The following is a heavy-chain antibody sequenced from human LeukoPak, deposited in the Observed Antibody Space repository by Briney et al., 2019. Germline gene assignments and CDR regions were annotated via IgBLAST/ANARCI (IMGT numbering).Heavy chain of an antibody. CDR3: AMSYDSSGYDAFDI. CDR2: INSDGSRT. V-gene: IGHV3-74*01. CDR1: GFTFSSYW. J-gene: IGHJ3*02. D-gene: IGHD3-22*01. Sequence: SGGSLRLSCAASGFTFSSYWMHWVRQAPGKGLVWVSRINSDGSRTSYADSVKGRFTISRDDAKNTLYLQMNSVRAEDTAVYYCAMSYDSSGYDAFDIWGQGTMVTVSS.